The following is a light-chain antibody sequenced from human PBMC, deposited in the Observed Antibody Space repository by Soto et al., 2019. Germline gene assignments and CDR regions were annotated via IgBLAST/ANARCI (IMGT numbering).Light chain of an antibody. CDR3: HQYGLSPMDT. J-gene: IGKJ3*01. CDR2: GAS. Sequence: EIVLTQSPGTLSLSPGERATLSCRASQSLSSSYLAWYQHKPGQAPRLLIYGASSRATGIPDRFSGSGSGTDFTLTISRLEPEDFALYYCHQYGLSPMDTFGPGTKVDIK. V-gene: IGKV3-20*01. CDR1: QSLSSSY.